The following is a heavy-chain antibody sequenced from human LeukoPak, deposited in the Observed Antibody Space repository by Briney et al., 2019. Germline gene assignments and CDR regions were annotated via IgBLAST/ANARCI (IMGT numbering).Heavy chain of an antibody. D-gene: IGHD2-8*01. J-gene: IGHJ4*02. Sequence: SETLSLTCTVSGGSISSSSYYWGWIRQPPGKGLEWIGEINHSGSTNYNPSLKSRVTISVDTSKNQFSLKLSSVTAADTAVYYCARGYCTNGVCQIGLSGWYYFDYWGQGTLVTVSS. CDR1: GGSISSSSYY. CDR2: INHSGST. CDR3: ARGYCTNGVCQIGLSGWYYFDY. V-gene: IGHV4-39*07.